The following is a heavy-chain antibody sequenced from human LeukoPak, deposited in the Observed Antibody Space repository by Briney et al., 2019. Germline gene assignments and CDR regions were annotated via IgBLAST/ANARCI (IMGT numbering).Heavy chain of an antibody. V-gene: IGHV6-1*01. CDR1: GDSVSSNSAA. J-gene: IGHJ6*02. D-gene: IGHD3-22*01. Sequence: QTLSLTCAISGDSVSSNSAAWNWIRQSPSRGLEWLGRTYYRSKWYNDYAVSVKSRITINPDTSKNQFSLQLNSVTPEDTAVYYCARDQDYYDSSGSEGYYYGMDVWGQGTTVTVSS. CDR3: ARDQDYYDSSGSEGYYYGMDV. CDR2: TYYRSKWYN.